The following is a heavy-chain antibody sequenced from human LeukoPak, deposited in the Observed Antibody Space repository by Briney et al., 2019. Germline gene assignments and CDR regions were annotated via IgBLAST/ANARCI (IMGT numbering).Heavy chain of an antibody. D-gene: IGHD3-16*01. CDR2: ISANSGNT. CDR1: GYSFTRNG. Sequence: GGPVKVSCKPSGYSFTRNGISWVRQAPGQGLEWMAWISANSGNTNYAQNFQDRVTLTTDTSTSTAYMELRSLRSDDAAVYYCARDVNYAFDYWGQGTLVTVSS. V-gene: IGHV1-18*01. CDR3: ARDVNYAFDY. J-gene: IGHJ4*02.